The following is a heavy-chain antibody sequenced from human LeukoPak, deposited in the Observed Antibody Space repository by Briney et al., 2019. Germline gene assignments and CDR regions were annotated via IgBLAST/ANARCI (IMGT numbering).Heavy chain of an antibody. J-gene: IGHJ4*02. D-gene: IGHD3-10*01. V-gene: IGHV4-59*01. Sequence: SETLSLTCTVSGGSISGYYWSWIRQPPGKGLEWIGYIYCSGSTNYNPSLKSRVTISLDTSKNQFSLKLSSVTAADTAVYYCARVLTYGSRTYYFDYWGQGTLVTVSS. CDR1: GGSISGYY. CDR2: IYCSGST. CDR3: ARVLTYGSRTYYFDY.